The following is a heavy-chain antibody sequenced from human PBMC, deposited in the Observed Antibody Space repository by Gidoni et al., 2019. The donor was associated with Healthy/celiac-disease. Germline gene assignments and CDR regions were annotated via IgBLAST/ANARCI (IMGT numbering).Heavy chain of an antibody. Sequence: QVQLQESGPGLVKPSETLSLTCAVSGYSISSGYYWGWIRQPPGKGLEWIGSIYHSGSTYYNPSLKSRVTISVDTSKNQFSLKLSSVTAADTAVYYCARDRGLGYGDYGYWGQGTLVTVSS. J-gene: IGHJ4*02. V-gene: IGHV4-38-2*02. D-gene: IGHD4-17*01. CDR2: IYHSGST. CDR1: GYSISSGYY. CDR3: ARDRGLGYGDYGY.